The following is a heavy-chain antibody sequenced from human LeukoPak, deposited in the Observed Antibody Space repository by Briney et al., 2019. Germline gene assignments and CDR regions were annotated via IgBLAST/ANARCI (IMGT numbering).Heavy chain of an antibody. CDR1: GFTFSNYW. V-gene: IGHV3-7*01. Sequence: PGRSLRLSCAASGFTFSNYWMSWVRQAPGKGLEWVANIKEDGSEKYYVDSVKGRFTISRDNAKNSLYLQMNSLRAEDTAVYYCARDRSLSGNWGQGTLVTVSS. D-gene: IGHD1-26*01. CDR3: ARDRSLSGN. J-gene: IGHJ4*02. CDR2: IKEDGSEK.